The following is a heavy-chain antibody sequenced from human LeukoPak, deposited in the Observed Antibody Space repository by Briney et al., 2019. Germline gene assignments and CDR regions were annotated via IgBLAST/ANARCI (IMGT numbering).Heavy chain of an antibody. V-gene: IGHV3-30*04. CDR3: ARGHDYDDAFDI. CDR2: ISYDGSNK. CDR1: GFTFSSYA. Sequence: GGSLRLSCAASGFTFSSYAMHWVRQAPGKGLEWVAVISYDGSNKYYADSVKGRFTISRDNSKNTLYPQMNSLRAEDTAVYYCARGHDYDDAFDIWGQGTMVTVSS. D-gene: IGHD4-17*01. J-gene: IGHJ3*02.